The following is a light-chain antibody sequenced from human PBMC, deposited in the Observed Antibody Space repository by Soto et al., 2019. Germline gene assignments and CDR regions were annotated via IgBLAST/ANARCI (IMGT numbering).Light chain of an antibody. V-gene: IGKV3-15*01. J-gene: IGKJ5*01. CDR1: QSVSSN. CDR3: QQYNHYVT. Sequence: EIVMTQSPATLSVSPGERATLSCRASQSVSSNLAWYQHKPGQAPRLLIFGASTRATGIPARFSGSGSGTDFILTITILQSEDFAVYYGQQYNHYVTFGQGTRLEIK. CDR2: GAS.